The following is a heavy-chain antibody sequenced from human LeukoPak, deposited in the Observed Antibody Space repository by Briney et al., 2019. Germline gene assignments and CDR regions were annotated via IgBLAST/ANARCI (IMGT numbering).Heavy chain of an antibody. V-gene: IGHV3-7*03. CDR1: GFTFSIYG. Sequence: PGGSLRLSCAASGFTFSIYGMNWVRQAPGMGLEWVANINQDGSEEYYVDSVKGRFTISTDNAKNSLYLQMNSLRAEDTAVYYCAIRGYCTGGTCYSDYWGQGTLVTVSS. CDR3: AIRGYCTGGTCYSDY. D-gene: IGHD2-8*02. J-gene: IGHJ4*02. CDR2: INQDGSEE.